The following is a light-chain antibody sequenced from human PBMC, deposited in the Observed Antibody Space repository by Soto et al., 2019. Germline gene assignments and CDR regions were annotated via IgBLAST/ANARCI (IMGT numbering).Light chain of an antibody. CDR2: GAS. CDR1: QNVYTN. J-gene: IGKJ4*01. V-gene: IGKV3-15*01. Sequence: IVMTQSPATLSVSPGERVTFSCRASQNVYTNLAWYQRKPGQAPRLLISGASTGATGIPARFSGSGSGTEFTLTINSLQSEDFAVYYCQQFYTWPVTFGGGTKVDIK. CDR3: QQFYTWPVT.